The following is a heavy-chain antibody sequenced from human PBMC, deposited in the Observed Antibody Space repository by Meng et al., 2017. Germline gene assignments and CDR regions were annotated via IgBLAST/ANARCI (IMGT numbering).Heavy chain of an antibody. CDR1: GGSISSYY. D-gene: IGHD3-10*01. CDR3: ARGEYYYGSGLHYYYGMDV. V-gene: IGHV4-59*01. J-gene: IGHJ6*02. Sequence: SETLSLTCPVSGGSISSYYWSWIRQPPGKGLEWIGYIYYSGSTNYNPSLKSRVTISVDTSKNQFSLKLSSVTAADTAVYYCARGEYYYGSGLHYYYGMDVWGQGTTVTVSS. CDR2: IYYSGST.